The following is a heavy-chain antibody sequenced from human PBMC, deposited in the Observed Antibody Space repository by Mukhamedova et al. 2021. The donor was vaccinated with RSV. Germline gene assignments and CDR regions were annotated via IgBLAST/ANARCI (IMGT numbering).Heavy chain of an antibody. CDR2: IRSDGSNK. V-gene: IGHV3-30*02. CDR3: AKDRDGGAYYFDY. Sequence: GLEWMAFIRSDGSNKDYADSVKGRFTISRDNSKNTLYLQMDSLRPEDTAAYYCAKDRDGGAYYFDYWGQGTLVTVSS. J-gene: IGHJ4*02. D-gene: IGHD3-10*01.